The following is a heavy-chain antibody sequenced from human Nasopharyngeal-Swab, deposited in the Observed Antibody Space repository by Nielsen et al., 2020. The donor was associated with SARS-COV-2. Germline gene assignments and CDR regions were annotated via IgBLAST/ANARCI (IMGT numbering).Heavy chain of an antibody. D-gene: IGHD3-10*01. V-gene: IGHV3-7*04. J-gene: IGHJ4*02. Sequence: GESLKISCAASGFTFSSYWMSWVRQAPGKGLEWVANIKQDGSEKYYVDSVKGRFTISRDNAKNSLYLQMNSLRAEDTAVYYCARGGFVRGVSPYSFDYWGQGTLVTVSS. CDR3: ARGGFVRGVSPYSFDY. CDR2: IKQDGSEK. CDR1: GFTFSSYW.